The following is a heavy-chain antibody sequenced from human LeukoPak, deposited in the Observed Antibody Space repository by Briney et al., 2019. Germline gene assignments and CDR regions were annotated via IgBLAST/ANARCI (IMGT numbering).Heavy chain of an antibody. V-gene: IGHV1-18*01. CDR2: ISAYNGNT. CDR1: GYTFTNYG. Sequence: GASVKVSCKASGYTFTNYGISWVRQAPGQGLDWMGWISAYNGNTNYAQKLQGRVTMTTDTSTSTAYMELRSLRSDDTAVYYCARDKKSVITMVRGDIDYWGQGTLVTVSS. D-gene: IGHD3-10*01. J-gene: IGHJ4*02. CDR3: ARDKKSVITMVRGDIDY.